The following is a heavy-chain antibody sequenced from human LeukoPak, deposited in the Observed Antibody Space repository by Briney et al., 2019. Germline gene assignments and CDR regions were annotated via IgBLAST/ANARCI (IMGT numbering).Heavy chain of an antibody. CDR1: GFTFNSFS. Sequence: PGGSLRLSCAASGFTFNSFSMNWVRQAPGKGLEWVSVIYSGGSTYYADSVKGRFTISRHNSKNTLYLQMNSLRAEDTAVYYCVHRTYYYDSSGYYQYYFDYWGHGTLVTVSS. CDR3: VHRTYYYDSSGYYQYYFDY. D-gene: IGHD3-22*01. CDR2: IYSGGST. V-gene: IGHV3-53*04. J-gene: IGHJ4*01.